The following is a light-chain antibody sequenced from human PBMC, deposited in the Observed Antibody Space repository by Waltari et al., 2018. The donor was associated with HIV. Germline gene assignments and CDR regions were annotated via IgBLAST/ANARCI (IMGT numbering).Light chain of an antibody. CDR2: LGS. Sequence: DIVMTQSPLSLPVTPGEPASISCRSSQSLLHSTGYNYLGWYLQKPGQSPQLLIYLGSNRDSGVPDRFSGSGSGTDFTLKISRVEAEDVGVYYCMQALQTVYTFGQGTKLEIK. V-gene: IGKV2-28*01. CDR1: QSLLHSTGYNY. CDR3: MQALQTVYT. J-gene: IGKJ2*01.